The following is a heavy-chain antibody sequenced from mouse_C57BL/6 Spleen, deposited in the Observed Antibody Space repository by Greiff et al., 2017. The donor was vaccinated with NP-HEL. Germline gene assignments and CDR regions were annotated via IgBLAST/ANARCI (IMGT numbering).Heavy chain of an antibody. CDR2: IDPSDSYT. CDR1: GYTFTSYW. CDR3: ARRYYGSRDPGDY. V-gene: IGHV1-50*01. Sequence: QVQLQQPGAELVKPGASVKLSCKASGYTFTSYWMQWVKQRPGQGLEWIGEIDPSDSYTNYNQKFKGKATLTVDTSSSTAYMQLSSLTSEDSAVYYCARRYYGSRDPGDYWGQGTTLTVSS. J-gene: IGHJ2*01. D-gene: IGHD1-1*01.